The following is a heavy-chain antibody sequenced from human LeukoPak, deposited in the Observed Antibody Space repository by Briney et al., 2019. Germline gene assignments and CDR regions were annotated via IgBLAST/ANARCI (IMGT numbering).Heavy chain of an antibody. D-gene: IGHD3-22*01. Sequence: GGSLRLSCAASGFTFSSYAMSWVRQAPGKGLEWVSAISGSGGSPNYADSVKGRFTISRDNSRNTVSLQMNSLRAEDTAMYYCARGHIESGGYYYFDQWGQGTLVTVSS. CDR3: ARGHIESGGYYYFDQ. CDR1: GFTFSSYA. V-gene: IGHV3-23*01. J-gene: IGHJ4*02. CDR2: ISGSGGSP.